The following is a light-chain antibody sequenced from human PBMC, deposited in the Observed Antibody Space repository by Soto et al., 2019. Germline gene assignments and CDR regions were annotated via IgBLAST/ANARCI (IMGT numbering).Light chain of an antibody. CDR3: QQYSSSPT. V-gene: IGKV3-20*01. Sequence: EVVLTQSPGTLSLSPGEIATLSFSASQTVSNNFLAWYQQKPGQAPRLLISGASSRATGVPDRFSGSGSGTDFTLTISRLEPEDFAVYFCQQYSSSPTFGQGTKMDIK. CDR1: QTVSNNF. CDR2: GAS. J-gene: IGKJ1*01.